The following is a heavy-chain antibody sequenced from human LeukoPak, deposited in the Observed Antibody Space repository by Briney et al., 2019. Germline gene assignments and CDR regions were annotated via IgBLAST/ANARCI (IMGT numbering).Heavy chain of an antibody. V-gene: IGHV3-15*01. J-gene: IGHJ4*02. CDR1: GFTFSNAW. D-gene: IGHD5-24*01. CDR2: IKSKTDGGTT. CDR3: TTGSVGWRWLQLGDY. Sequence: SGGSLRLSCAASGFTFSNAWMSWVRQAPGKGLEWVGRIKSKTDGGTTDYAAPVKGRFTISRDDSKNTLYLQMNSLKTEDTAVYYCTTGSVGWRWLQLGDYWGQGTLVTVSS.